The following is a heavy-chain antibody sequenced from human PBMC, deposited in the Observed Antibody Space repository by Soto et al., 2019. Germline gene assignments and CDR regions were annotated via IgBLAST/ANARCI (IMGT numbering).Heavy chain of an antibody. Sequence: QVHLVESGGGVVQPGRSVRLSCAASGFSFSSYTMHWVRQAPGKGLVWVATILPAGDYIYYTYFVTGRFTVSRDNSKNTLFLQMDDLRGEDTAVYYCAKDNAQWLFDYWGQGTLVTVSS. CDR2: ILPAGDYI. D-gene: IGHD2-8*01. CDR1: GFSFSSYT. CDR3: AKDNAQWLFDY. J-gene: IGHJ4*02. V-gene: IGHV3-30-3*01.